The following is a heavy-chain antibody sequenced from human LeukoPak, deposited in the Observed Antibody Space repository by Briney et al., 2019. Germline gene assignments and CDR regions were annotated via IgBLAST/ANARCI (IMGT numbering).Heavy chain of an antibody. CDR2: IYPGDSDT. CDR3: ARQPNGDYVQNYYYYMDV. D-gene: IGHD4-17*01. V-gene: IGHV5-51*01. J-gene: IGHJ6*03. Sequence: GASLKISCKGSGYSFTSYWIGWVRQMPGKGLEWMGIIYPGDSDTRYSPSFQGQVTISADKSISTAYLQWSSLKASDTAMYYCARQPNGDYVQNYYYYMDVWGKGTTVTVSS. CDR1: GYSFTSYW.